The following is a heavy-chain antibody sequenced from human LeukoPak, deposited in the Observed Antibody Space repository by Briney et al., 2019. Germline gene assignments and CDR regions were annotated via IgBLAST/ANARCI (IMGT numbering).Heavy chain of an antibody. CDR1: GFTFTYYA. Sequence: GGSLRLSCAASGFTFTYYAIHWVRQAPGKGLEWGAFIRYDGTNKNYADSVKGRFTISRDNSKNTLYLQMNSLRAEDKAVYYCARGQNWFDPWGQGTLVTVSS. CDR2: IRYDGTNK. CDR3: ARGQNWFDP. V-gene: IGHV3-30*02. J-gene: IGHJ5*02.